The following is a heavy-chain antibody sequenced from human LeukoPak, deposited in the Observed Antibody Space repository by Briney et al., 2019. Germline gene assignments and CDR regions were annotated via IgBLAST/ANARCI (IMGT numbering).Heavy chain of an antibody. J-gene: IGHJ4*02. CDR2: IRYDGSNK. CDR1: GFTFSSYG. D-gene: IGHD3-22*01. CDR3: EKDSSSGSSGSFRDY. V-gene: IGHV3-30*02. Sequence: GGSLRLSCAASGFTFSSYGMHWVRQAPGKGLEWVAFIRYDGSNKYYADSVKGRFTISRDNSKNTLYLQMNSLRAEDTAVYYCEKDSSSGSSGSFRDYWGQGTLVTVSS.